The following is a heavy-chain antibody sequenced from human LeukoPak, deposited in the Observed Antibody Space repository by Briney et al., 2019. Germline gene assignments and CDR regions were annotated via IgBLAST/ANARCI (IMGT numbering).Heavy chain of an antibody. CDR1: GYTLTELS. D-gene: IGHD3-16*01. J-gene: IGHJ4*02. Sequence: ASVKVSCKVSGYTLTELSMHWVRQAPGKGLEWMGGFDPEDGETIYAQKFQGRVTMTEDTSTDTAYMELSSLRSEDTAVYYCARARARITFGGVICNSLCYWDPGTLVTVSS. CDR3: ARARARITFGGVICNSLCY. V-gene: IGHV1-24*01. CDR2: FDPEDGET.